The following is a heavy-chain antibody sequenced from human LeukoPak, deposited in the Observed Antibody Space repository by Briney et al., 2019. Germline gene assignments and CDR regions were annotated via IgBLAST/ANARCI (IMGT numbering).Heavy chain of an antibody. D-gene: IGHD5/OR15-5a*01. Sequence: SETLSLTCSLSGDSISSGVFYWSWIRQPAGKGLEWIGRIYTTGNTNYNPSLKSRVTMSIDTSENQCSLKLTSVTAADTAVYYCARGSFYRNSYYYYINVWGTGTTVTVSS. V-gene: IGHV4-61*02. CDR2: IYTTGNT. J-gene: IGHJ6*03. CDR3: ARGSFYRNSYYYYINV. CDR1: GDSISSGVFY.